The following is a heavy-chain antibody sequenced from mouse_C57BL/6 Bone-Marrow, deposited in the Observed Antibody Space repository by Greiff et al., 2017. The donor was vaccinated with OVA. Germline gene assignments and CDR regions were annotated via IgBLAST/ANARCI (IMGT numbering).Heavy chain of an antibody. CDR2: IDPENGDT. CDR3: TTSPYDYDDVFAY. Sequence: VQLQQSGAELVRPGASVKLSCTASGFTIKDDYMHWVKQRPEQGLEWIGWIDPENGDTEYASKFQGKATITADTSSNTAYLQLSSLTSEDTAVYYCTTSPYDYDDVFAYWGQGTLVTVSA. D-gene: IGHD2-4*01. CDR1: GFTIKDDY. V-gene: IGHV14-4*01. J-gene: IGHJ3*01.